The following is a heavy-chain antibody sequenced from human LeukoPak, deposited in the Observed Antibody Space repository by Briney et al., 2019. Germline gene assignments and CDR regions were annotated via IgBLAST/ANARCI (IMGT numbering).Heavy chain of an antibody. D-gene: IGHD3-3*01. CDR3: ARGFLDFDS. J-gene: IGHJ4*02. CDR2: INTDGSTT. Sequence: GGSLRLSCGASGFTFSDCWMHWVRQVPGKGLVWVSRINTDGSTTGYADSVKGRFTISRDNAKNTLYLQMSSLRAEDTAVYYCARGFLDFDSWGQGTLVTVSS. V-gene: IGHV3-74*01. CDR1: GFTFSDCW.